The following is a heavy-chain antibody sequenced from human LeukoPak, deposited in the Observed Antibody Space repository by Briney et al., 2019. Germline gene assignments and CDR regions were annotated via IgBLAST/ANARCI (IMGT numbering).Heavy chain of an antibody. CDR3: ARVGGPYCGGDCYLFHFGAFDI. V-gene: IGHV3-48*01. J-gene: IGHJ3*02. CDR1: GFTFSSYS. D-gene: IGHD2-21*02. Sequence: GGSLRLSCAASGFTFSSYSMNWVRQAPGKGLEWVSYISSSSSTIYYADSVKGRFTISRDNSKNTLYLQMNSLRAEDTAVYYCARVGGPYCGGDCYLFHFGAFDIWGQGTMVTVSS. CDR2: ISSSSSTI.